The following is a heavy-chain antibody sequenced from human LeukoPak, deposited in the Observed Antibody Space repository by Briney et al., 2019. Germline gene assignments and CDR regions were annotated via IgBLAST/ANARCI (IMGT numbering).Heavy chain of an antibody. D-gene: IGHD3-16*01. CDR1: GFTFSSYW. V-gene: IGHV3-74*01. CDR2: IKYDGSST. Sequence: GGSLRLSCAASGFTFSSYWMHWVRQAPGKGLVWVSRIKYDGSSTNYADSVKGRFTISRDNAKNTLYLQRNSLRAEDTAVYYCTRRGAASDAFDIWGQGTMVTVSS. CDR3: TRRGAASDAFDI. J-gene: IGHJ3*02.